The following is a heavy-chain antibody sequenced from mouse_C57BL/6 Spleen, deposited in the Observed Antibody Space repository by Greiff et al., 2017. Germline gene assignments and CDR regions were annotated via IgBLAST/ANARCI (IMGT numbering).Heavy chain of an antibody. CDR2: IDPSDSYT. V-gene: IGHV1-50*01. CDR3: ARLVPRHYYGSSPFAY. CDR1: GYTFTSYW. J-gene: IGHJ3*01. D-gene: IGHD1-1*01. Sequence: QVQLQQPGAELVKPGASVKLSCKASGYTFTSYWMQWVKQRPGQGLEWIGEIDPSDSYTNYNQKFKGKATLPVDTSSSTAYMQLSSLTSEDSAVYYCARLVPRHYYGSSPFAYWGQGTLVTVAA.